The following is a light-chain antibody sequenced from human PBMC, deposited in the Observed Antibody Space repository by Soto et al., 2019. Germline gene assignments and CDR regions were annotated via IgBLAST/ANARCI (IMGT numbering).Light chain of an antibody. CDR1: SSDVGGYNY. V-gene: IGLV2-14*01. J-gene: IGLJ1*01. Sequence: QSALTQPASVSGSPGQSITISCTGTSSDVGGYNYVSWYQQHPGKAPKLMIYEVSNRPSGVSNRFSGSKSGNTASLTISGLQAEDEADYYCSVYTRTSTYVFGTGTKLTVL. CDR3: SVYTRTSTYV. CDR2: EVS.